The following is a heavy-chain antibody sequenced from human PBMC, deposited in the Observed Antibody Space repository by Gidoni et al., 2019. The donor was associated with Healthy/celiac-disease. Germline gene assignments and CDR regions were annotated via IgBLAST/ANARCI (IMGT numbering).Heavy chain of an antibody. D-gene: IGHD6-13*01. CDR1: GGSFSGYY. CDR3: ARGLGIAAAGRVFGWFDP. V-gene: IGHV4-34*01. CDR2: INHSGST. J-gene: IGHJ5*02. Sequence: QVQLQQWDAVLLKPSETLSLTCAVYGGSFSGYYWSWIRQPPGKGLEWIGEINHSGSTNYNPSLKSRVTISVDTSKNQFSLKLSSVTAADTAVYYCARGLGIAAAGRVFGWFDPWGQGTLVTVSS.